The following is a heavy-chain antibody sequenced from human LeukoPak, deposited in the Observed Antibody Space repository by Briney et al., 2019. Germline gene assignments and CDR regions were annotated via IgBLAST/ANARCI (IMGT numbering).Heavy chain of an antibody. Sequence: ASVKVSCKASGYTFTGYYMHWVRQAPGQGLEWMGWINPNSGGTNYAQKFQGRVTMTRDTSISTAYMELSRLRSDDTAVYYCASLHVVVTDNDAFDIWGQGTMVTVSS. J-gene: IGHJ3*02. CDR3: ASLHVVVTDNDAFDI. V-gene: IGHV1-2*02. CDR2: INPNSGGT. D-gene: IGHD2-21*02. CDR1: GYTFTGYY.